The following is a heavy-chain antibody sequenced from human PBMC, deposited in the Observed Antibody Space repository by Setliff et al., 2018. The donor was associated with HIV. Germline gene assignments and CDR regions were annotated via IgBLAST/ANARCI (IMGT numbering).Heavy chain of an antibody. CDR3: VRDPDYFETSGYYPLDF. Sequence: GESLKISCTAPGFTFSNYWMHWVRQAPGQGLVWVARIKTDGSTTTYADSVKGRFTISRDNAKNTVYLQMNSLRAEDTAVYYCVRDPDYFETSGYYPLDFWGQGISVTVSS. J-gene: IGHJ4*02. CDR2: IKTDGSTT. CDR1: GFTFSNYW. D-gene: IGHD3-22*01. V-gene: IGHV3-74*03.